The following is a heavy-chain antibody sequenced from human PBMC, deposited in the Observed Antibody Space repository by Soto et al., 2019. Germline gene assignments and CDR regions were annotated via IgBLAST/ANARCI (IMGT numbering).Heavy chain of an antibody. Sequence: QLQLQESGPRLVKPSETLSLTCSVSGGSISSSSYSWGWIRQPPGKGLEGIGTIYYSGSTHYNPSLGGRVAISADTPNNQLSLRLSSVTAADTAVYYCGRQPGHCGSTTCFGYYSVDVWGQGTTVTVS. CDR1: GGSISSSSYS. CDR3: GRQPGHCGSTTCFGYYSVDV. V-gene: IGHV4-39*01. CDR2: IYYSGST. D-gene: IGHD2-2*01. J-gene: IGHJ6*02.